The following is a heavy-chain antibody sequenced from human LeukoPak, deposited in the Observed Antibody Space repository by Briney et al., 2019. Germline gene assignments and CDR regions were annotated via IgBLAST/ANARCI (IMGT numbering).Heavy chain of an antibody. CDR2: ISWNSGSI. V-gene: IGHV3-9*01. J-gene: IGHJ4*02. CDR3: ARGGNSSWDY. D-gene: IGHD3-16*01. CDR1: GFTFDDYA. Sequence: GGSLRLSCAASGFTFDDYAMHWVRQAPGKGLEWVSGISWNSGSIGYADSVKGRFTISRDNAKNSLYLQMNSLRVEDTAVYYCARGGNSSWDYWGQGALVTVSS.